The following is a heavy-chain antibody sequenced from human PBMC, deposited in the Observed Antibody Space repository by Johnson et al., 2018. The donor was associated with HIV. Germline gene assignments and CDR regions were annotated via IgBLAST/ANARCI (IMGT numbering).Heavy chain of an antibody. J-gene: IGHJ3*02. CDR2: IQYDRTYK. V-gene: IGHV3-30*02. CDR3: ARAMYYYDTSGYLIRPRAFDI. D-gene: IGHD3-22*01. Sequence: KGLEWVPFIQYDRTYKRCADSVKGRLTISRDKSKNTLCVQMNSLRGDDTAVFYCARAMYYYDTSGYLIRPRAFDIWGQGTVVTVSS.